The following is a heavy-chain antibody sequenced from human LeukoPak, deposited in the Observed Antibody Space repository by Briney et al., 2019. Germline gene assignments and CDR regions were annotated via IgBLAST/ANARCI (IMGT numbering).Heavy chain of an antibody. V-gene: IGHV3-13*01. CDR2: IGTAGDT. Sequence: GGSLRLSCAASGFTFSSYDMHWVRQATGKGPEWVSAIGTAGDTYYPGSVKGRFTISRENAKNSLYLQMNSLRAGDTAVYYCARGRGYFDWLSDYYGMDVWGQGTTVTVSS. D-gene: IGHD3-9*01. J-gene: IGHJ6*02. CDR3: ARGRGYFDWLSDYYGMDV. CDR1: GFTFSSYD.